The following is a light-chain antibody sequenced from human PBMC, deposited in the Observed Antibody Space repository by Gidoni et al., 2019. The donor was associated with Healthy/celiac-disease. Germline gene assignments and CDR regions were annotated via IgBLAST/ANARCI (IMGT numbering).Light chain of an antibody. CDR1: SSNIGSNT. CDR3: AAWDDSLNVWV. J-gene: IGLJ3*02. CDR2: SNN. V-gene: IGLV1-44*01. Sequence: QSVLTQPPSASGTPGQRVTISCSGSSSNIGSNTVNWYQQLPGTAPKLLIYSNNQRPSGVPDRFSGSKSGTSASLAISGPQSEDEADYYYAAWDDSLNVWVFGGGTKLTVL.